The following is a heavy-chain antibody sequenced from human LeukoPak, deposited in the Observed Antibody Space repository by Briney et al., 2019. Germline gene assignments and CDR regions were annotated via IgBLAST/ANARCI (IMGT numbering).Heavy chain of an antibody. J-gene: IGHJ4*02. CDR2: IIPILGIA. CDR1: GYTFTSYA. V-gene: IGHV1-69*04. D-gene: IGHD3-22*01. Sequence: ASVKVSCKASGYTFTSYAMNWVRQAPGQGLEWMGRIIPILGIANYAQKFQGRVTITADKSTSTAYMELSSLRSEDTAVYYCARDLPPYYYDSSGYYQYDYWGQGTLVTVSS. CDR3: ARDLPPYYYDSSGYYQYDY.